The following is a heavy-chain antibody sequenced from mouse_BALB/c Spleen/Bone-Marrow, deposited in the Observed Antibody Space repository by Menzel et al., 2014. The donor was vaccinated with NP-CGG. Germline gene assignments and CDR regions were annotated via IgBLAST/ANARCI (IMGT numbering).Heavy chain of an antibody. CDR2: INPYNDGT. J-gene: IGHJ4*01. D-gene: IGHD4-1*02. V-gene: IGHV1-14*01. CDR3: ASHNWDYAMDY. CDR1: GYTFTSYV. Sequence: VQLQQPGPELVKPGASVKMSCKASGYTFTSYVMHWVKQKPGQGLEWIGYINPYNDGTKYNEKFKGKATLTSDKSSSTAYMELSCLTSEDSAVYYCASHNWDYAMDYWGQGTSVTVSS.